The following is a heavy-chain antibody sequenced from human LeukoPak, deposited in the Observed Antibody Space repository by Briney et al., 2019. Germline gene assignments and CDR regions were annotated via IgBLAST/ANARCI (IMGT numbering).Heavy chain of an antibody. CDR3: AGQRWELLTPDAFDI. CDR2: IYYSGST. J-gene: IGHJ3*02. V-gene: IGHV4-59*08. Sequence: SETLSLTCTVSGGSISSYYWSWIRQPPGKGLEWIGYIYYSGSTNYNPSLKSRVTISVDTSKNQFSLKLSSVTAADTAVYYCAGQRWELLTPDAFDIWGQGTMVTVSS. D-gene: IGHD1-26*01. CDR1: GGSISSYY.